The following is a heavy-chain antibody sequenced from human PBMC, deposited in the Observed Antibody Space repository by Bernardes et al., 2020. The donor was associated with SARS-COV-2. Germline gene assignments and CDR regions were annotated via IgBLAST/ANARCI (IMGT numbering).Heavy chain of an antibody. V-gene: IGHV3-23*01. D-gene: IGHD2-21*02. Sequence: GGSLRLSCAASGFTFSSHAMNWVRQAPGKGLEWVSGIGALGGSTHYADSVKGRFTISRDNSKNTLYLQMNSLRAEDTALYYCAKDRDMIVMTAHGLDVWGQGTTVTVSS. CDR1: GFTFSSHA. CDR3: AKDRDMIVMTAHGLDV. CDR2: IGALGGST. J-gene: IGHJ6*02.